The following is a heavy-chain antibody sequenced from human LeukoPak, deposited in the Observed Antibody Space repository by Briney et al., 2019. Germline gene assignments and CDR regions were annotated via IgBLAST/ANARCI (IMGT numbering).Heavy chain of an antibody. CDR3: ARLEKLGKAYYFDY. CDR2: ISYSGIT. V-gene: IGHV4-59*08. J-gene: IGHJ4*02. CDR1: GGSISSYS. D-gene: IGHD7-27*01. Sequence: SETLSLTCTVSGGSISSYSWGWIRQPPGKALEWFAYISYSGITNYNPSLKSRATISVDTSKDQFPLELASVTAADTAVDYWARLEKLGKAYYFDYWGQGNLVTVSS.